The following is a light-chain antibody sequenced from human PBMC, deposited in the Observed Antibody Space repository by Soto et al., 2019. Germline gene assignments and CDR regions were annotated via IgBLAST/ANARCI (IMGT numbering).Light chain of an antibody. CDR1: SSDVGLYNY. V-gene: IGLV2-14*01. CDR2: DVS. Sequence: QSALTQPASVSGSPGQSITISCTGTSSDVGLYNYVSWYQHHPGKAPKLMIYDVSDRPSGVSNRFSGSKSGNTASLTISGLQAEDEGDYYCSSYAGSNNLVFGGGTKLTVL. CDR3: SSYAGSNNLV. J-gene: IGLJ3*02.